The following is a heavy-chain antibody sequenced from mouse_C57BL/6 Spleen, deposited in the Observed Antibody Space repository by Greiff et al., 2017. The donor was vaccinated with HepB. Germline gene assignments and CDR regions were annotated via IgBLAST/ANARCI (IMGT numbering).Heavy chain of an antibody. V-gene: IGHV3-6*01. D-gene: IGHD1-3*01. CDR1: GYSITSGYY. J-gene: IGHJ3*01. CDR3: ARAYKGAWFAY. CDR2: ISYDGSN. Sequence: EVQLQESGPGLVKPSQSLSLTCSVTGYSITSGYYWNWIRQFPGNKLEWMGYISYDGSNNYNPSLKNRISITRDTSKNQFFLKLNSVTTEDTATYYCARAYKGAWFAYWGQGTLATVSA.